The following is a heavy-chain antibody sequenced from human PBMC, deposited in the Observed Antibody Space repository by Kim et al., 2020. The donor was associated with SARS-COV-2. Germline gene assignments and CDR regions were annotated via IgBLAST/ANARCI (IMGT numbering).Heavy chain of an antibody. CDR3: ARMGVMDDY. CDR2: MSSGGGNT. CDR1: GFTFSIFW. V-gene: IGHV3-74*01. Sequence: GGSLRLSCAASGFTFSIFWMNWVRQAPGKGLEWVSLMSSGGGNTTYADSVRGRFTISRDNSKNTLSLQMNSLRDEDTAVYYCARMGVMDDY. D-gene: IGHD3-16*01. J-gene: IGHJ4*01.